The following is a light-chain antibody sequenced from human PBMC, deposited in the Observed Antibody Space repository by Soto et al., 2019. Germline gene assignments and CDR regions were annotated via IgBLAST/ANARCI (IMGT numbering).Light chain of an antibody. CDR2: GAS. V-gene: IGKV3-20*01. J-gene: IGKJ3*01. CDR1: QSVSSSY. Sequence: EIVLTQSPGTLSLSPGERATLPCRASQSVSSSYLAWYQQKPGQAPRLLIYGASSRATGIPGRFSGSGSGTDFTLTISRLEPEDFAVYYCQQYGRSPFTFGPGTKVDIK. CDR3: QQYGRSPFT.